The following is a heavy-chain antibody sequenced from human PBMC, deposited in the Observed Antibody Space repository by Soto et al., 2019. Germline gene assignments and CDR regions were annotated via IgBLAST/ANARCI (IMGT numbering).Heavy chain of an antibody. V-gene: IGHV4-34*01. CDR2: INHSGST. CDR1: GGSFSGYY. D-gene: IGHD2-2*02. Sequence: PSETLSLTCAVYGGSFSGYYWSWIRQPPGKGLEWIGEINHSGSTNYNPSLKSRVTISVDTSKNQFSLKLSSVTAADTAVYYCARGADIVVVPAAIEYYFDYWGQGTLVTVS. CDR3: ARGADIVVVPAAIEYYFDY. J-gene: IGHJ4*02.